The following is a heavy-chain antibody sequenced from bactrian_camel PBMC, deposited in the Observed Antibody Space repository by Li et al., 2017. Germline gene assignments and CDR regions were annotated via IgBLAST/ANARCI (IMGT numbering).Heavy chain of an antibody. CDR2: IDSDGTT. V-gene: IGHV3S55*01. CDR3: AADVWEGYGSGSCDY. CDR1: GAAVTSYC. Sequence: HVQLVESGGGSVQTGGSLRLTCVASGAAVTSYCMGWFRQAPGKEREGVAAIDSDGTTIYAPSVKDRFTASVDNAKKTLYLQMNNLKPEDTARHYCAADVWEGYGSGSCDYWGQGTQVTVS. D-gene: IGHD3*01. J-gene: IGHJ4*01.